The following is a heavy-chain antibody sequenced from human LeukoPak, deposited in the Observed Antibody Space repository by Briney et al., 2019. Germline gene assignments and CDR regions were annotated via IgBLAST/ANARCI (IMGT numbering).Heavy chain of an antibody. J-gene: IGHJ3*02. Sequence: GSLRLSCAASGFTFSSYAMSWVRQAPGKGLEWVSAISGSGGSTYYADSVKGRFTISRGNSKNTLYLQMNSLRAEDTAVYYCAKDPPWVVVVIKAHDAFDIWGQGTMVTVSS. V-gene: IGHV3-23*01. CDR3: AKDPPWVVVVIKAHDAFDI. CDR1: GFTFSSYA. D-gene: IGHD3-22*01. CDR2: ISGSGGST.